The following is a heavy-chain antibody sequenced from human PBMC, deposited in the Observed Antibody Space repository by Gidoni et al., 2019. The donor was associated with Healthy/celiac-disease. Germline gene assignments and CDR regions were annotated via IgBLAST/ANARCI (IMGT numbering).Heavy chain of an antibody. J-gene: IGHJ4*02. V-gene: IGHV4-34*01. CDR3: ARYGADYYFDY. CDR2: INHSGST. D-gene: IGHD2-21*01. Sequence: QFQLHQWGAGLFKPSYTLSLTSAFSCGSFIVYYWSWIRQPPGKGLEWIGEINHSGSTNYNPYSKSRVTRSVDTSKNQFSLKLSSVTAADTAVYYCARYGADYYFDYWGQGTLVTVSS. CDR1: CGSFIVYY.